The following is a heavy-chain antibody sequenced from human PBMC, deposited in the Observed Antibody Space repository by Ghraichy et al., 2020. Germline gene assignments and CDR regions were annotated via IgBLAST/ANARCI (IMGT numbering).Heavy chain of an antibody. CDR3: ARVGSSRGVVGATIWEGAFDI. D-gene: IGHD1-26*01. Sequence: SVKVSCKASGGTFRSYAISWVRQAPGQGLEWMGGIIPIFGTANYAQKFQGRVTITADESTSTAYMELSSLRSEDTAVYYCARVGSSRGVVGATIWEGAFDIWGQGTMVTVSS. J-gene: IGHJ3*02. CDR2: IIPIFGTA. CDR1: GGTFRSYA. V-gene: IGHV1-69*13.